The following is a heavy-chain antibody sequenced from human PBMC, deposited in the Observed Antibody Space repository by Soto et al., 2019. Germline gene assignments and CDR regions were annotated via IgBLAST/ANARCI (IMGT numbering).Heavy chain of an antibody. CDR2: INHSGST. J-gene: IGHJ5*02. CDR3: ARVSPPSSLTQHNWFDP. Sequence: SETLSLTCSVYGGSFSGYYWSWIRQPPGKGLEWIGEINHSGSTNYNPSLKSRVTISVDTSKNQFSLKLSSVTAADTAVYYCARVSPPSSLTQHNWFDPWGQGTLVTVSS. CDR1: GGSFSGYY. D-gene: IGHD1-26*01. V-gene: IGHV4-34*01.